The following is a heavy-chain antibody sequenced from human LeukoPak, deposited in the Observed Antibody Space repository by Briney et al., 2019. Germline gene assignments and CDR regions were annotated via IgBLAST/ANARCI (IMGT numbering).Heavy chain of an antibody. CDR1: GYSFTSYW. D-gene: IGHD3-10*01. Sequence: GESLKISCKGSGYSFTSYWIGWVRQMPGKGLEWMGIIYPSNSDTRYSPSFQGQVTSSADKSISTAYLQWSSLKASDTAMYYCARLGGRYYGSGSYLSYWGQGTLVTVSS. CDR3: ARLGGRYYGSGSYLSY. V-gene: IGHV5-51*01. CDR2: IYPSNSDT. J-gene: IGHJ4*02.